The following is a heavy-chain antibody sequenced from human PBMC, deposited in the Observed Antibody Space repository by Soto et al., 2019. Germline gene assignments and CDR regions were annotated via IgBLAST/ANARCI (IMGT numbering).Heavy chain of an antibody. CDR3: ARELSGDCSGGSCYDGGDY. Sequence: GGSLRLSCAASGFTFSSYSMNWVRQAPGKGLEWVSSISSSSSYIYYADSVKGRFTISRDNAKNSLYLQMNSLRAEDTAVYYCARELSGDCSGGSCYDGGDYGGQGTLVTVSS. J-gene: IGHJ4*02. D-gene: IGHD2-15*01. CDR1: GFTFSSYS. V-gene: IGHV3-21*01. CDR2: ISSSSSYI.